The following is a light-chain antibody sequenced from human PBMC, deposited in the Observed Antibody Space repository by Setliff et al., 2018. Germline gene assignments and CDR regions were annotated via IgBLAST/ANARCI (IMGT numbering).Light chain of an antibody. J-gene: IGLJ2*01. CDR3: SSYTTINTLI. Sequence: QSVLTQPPSASGSPGQSVAISCTGTSRDVGGFNFVSWYQQHPGKAPKLIIYEVSKRPSGVSNRFSGSKSGNTASLTISGLQAEDEADYYCSSYTTINTLIFGGGTQLTVL. CDR2: EVS. CDR1: SRDVGGFNF. V-gene: IGLV2-14*01.